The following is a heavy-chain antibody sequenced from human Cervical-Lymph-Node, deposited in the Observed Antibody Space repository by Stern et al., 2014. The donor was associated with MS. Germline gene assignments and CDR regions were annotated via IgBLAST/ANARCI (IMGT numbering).Heavy chain of an antibody. CDR1: GASMTTGSYY. Sequence: VQLEESGPGLVKPSQTLSLTCTVSGASMTTGSYYWNWIRQPAGKGVEWIGQIYTSGSASYHPSLKNRLSMSVDTSKTQFSLILSSVTAADTAVYYCARGDRRLRAFDLWGQGTMVTVSS. J-gene: IGHJ3*01. CDR3: ARGDRRLRAFDL. V-gene: IGHV4-61*02. CDR2: IYTSGSA. D-gene: IGHD2-21*02.